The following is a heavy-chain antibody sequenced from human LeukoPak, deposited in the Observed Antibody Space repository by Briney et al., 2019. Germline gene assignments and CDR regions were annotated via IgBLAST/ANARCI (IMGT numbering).Heavy chain of an antibody. D-gene: IGHD6-6*01. CDR3: ARAYNSQGTQEYSSSSVFDY. J-gene: IGHJ4*02. CDR1: GYTFTGYY. V-gene: IGHV1-2*06. Sequence: ASVKVSCKASGYTFTGYYMHWVRQAPGQGLEWMGRINPNSGGTNYAQKFQGRVTMTRDTSISTAYMELSRLRSDDTAVYYCARAYNSQGTQEYSSSSVFDYWGQGTLVNVSS. CDR2: INPNSGGT.